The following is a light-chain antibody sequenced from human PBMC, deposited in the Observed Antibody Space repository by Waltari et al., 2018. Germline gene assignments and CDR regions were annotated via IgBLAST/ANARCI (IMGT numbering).Light chain of an antibody. J-gene: IGKJ1*01. CDR3: QQDGNSPWT. Sequence: ELVLTQSPGTLSLSPGERATLSCRSSQSVSSSYVAWYQQNTGQAPRLLISGASSRATGIPDRFSGSGSGTDFTLTISRLETEDFAVYYCQQDGNSPWTFGQGTKVEIK. CDR1: QSVSSSY. CDR2: GAS. V-gene: IGKV3-20*01.